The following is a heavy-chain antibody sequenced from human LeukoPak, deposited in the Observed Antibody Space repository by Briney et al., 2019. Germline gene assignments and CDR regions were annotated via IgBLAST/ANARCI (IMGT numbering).Heavy chain of an antibody. CDR3: ARDGGGGAANYYYYMDV. Sequence: GGSLRLSCAASGFTSSSYSMNWVRQAPGKGLEWVSSISSSSSYIYYADSVKGRFTISRDNAKNSLYLQMNSLRAEDTAVYYCARDGGGGAANYYYYMDVWGKGTTVTVSS. CDR2: ISSSSSYI. V-gene: IGHV3-21*01. D-gene: IGHD3-16*01. CDR1: GFTSSSYS. J-gene: IGHJ6*03.